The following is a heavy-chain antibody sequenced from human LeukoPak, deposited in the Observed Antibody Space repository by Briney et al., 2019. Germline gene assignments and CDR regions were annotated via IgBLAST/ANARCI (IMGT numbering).Heavy chain of an antibody. Sequence: SETLSLTCTVSGGSISGGYYWSWIRQPPGKGLEWIGSIYYSGSTYYNPSLKSRVTISVDTSKNQFSLKLSSVTAADTAVYYCAREVNYYDSSGYYNYWGQGTLVTVSS. J-gene: IGHJ4*02. V-gene: IGHV4-38-2*02. D-gene: IGHD3-22*01. CDR1: GGSISGGYY. CDR2: IYYSGST. CDR3: AREVNYYDSSGYYNY.